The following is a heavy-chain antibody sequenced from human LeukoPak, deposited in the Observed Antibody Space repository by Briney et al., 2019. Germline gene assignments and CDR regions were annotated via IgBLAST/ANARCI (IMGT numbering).Heavy chain of an antibody. V-gene: IGHV1-2*02. D-gene: IGHD5-12*01. J-gene: IGHJ4*02. Sequence: GASVKVPCKASGYTFTGYYMHWVRQAPGQGLEWMGWINPNSGGTNCAQKFQGRVTMTRDTSISTAYMELSRLRSDDTAVYYCARPPYGGYGEDFDYWGQGTLVTVSS. CDR1: GYTFTGYY. CDR2: INPNSGGT. CDR3: ARPPYGGYGEDFDY.